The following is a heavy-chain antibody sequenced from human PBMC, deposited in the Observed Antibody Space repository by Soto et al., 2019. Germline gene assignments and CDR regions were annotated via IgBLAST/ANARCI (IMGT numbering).Heavy chain of an antibody. CDR2: IYYSGST. CDR3: ARAYGDYVFDY. Sequence: SETLSLTCTVSGGSISSYYWSWIRQPPGKGLEWIGYIYYSGSTNYNPSLKSRVTISVDTSKNQFSLKLSSVTAADTAVYYCARAYGDYVFDYWGQGTLVTVSS. J-gene: IGHJ4*02. V-gene: IGHV4-59*01. CDR1: GGSISSYY. D-gene: IGHD4-17*01.